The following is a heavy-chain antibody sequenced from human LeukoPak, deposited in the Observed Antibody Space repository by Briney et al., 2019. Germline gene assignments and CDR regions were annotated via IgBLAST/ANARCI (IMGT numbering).Heavy chain of an antibody. D-gene: IGHD6-19*01. CDR3: ARRVGSGWPVQH. CDR1: GYTFSSYD. J-gene: IGHJ1*01. Sequence: ASVKVSCKASGYTFSSYDINWVRQATRRGLKWMGWMNPNSGNTGYAQKFQGRLNMTRNTSISTAYMELSSLRSEDTAVYYCARRVGSGWPVQHWGQGTLVTVSS. CDR2: MNPNSGNT. V-gene: IGHV1-8*01.